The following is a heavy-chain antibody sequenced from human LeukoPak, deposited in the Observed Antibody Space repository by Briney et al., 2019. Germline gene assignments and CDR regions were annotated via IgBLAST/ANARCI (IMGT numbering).Heavy chain of an antibody. CDR3: ANLGATEAFDI. D-gene: IGHD1-26*01. Sequence: RGSLRLSCAASGFTFSSYGMHWVRQAPGKGLEWVAVIWYDGSNKYYADSVKGRFTISRDNSKNTLYLQMNSLRAEDTAVYYCANLGATEAFDIWGQGTMVTVSS. CDR1: GFTFSSYG. J-gene: IGHJ3*02. CDR2: IWYDGSNK. V-gene: IGHV3-33*06.